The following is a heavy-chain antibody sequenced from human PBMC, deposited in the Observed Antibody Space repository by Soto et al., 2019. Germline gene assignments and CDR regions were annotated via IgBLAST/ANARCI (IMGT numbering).Heavy chain of an antibody. Sequence: QVQLLESGPGLVKPSQTLSLTCTVSGGSISSGGYYWSWIRQHPGKGMEWIGYIYYSGRTYYNPSLKSRVTISVATSKNQFSLKLSSVTAADTAVYYCARGPGIMAKIDYWGQGTLVTVSS. D-gene: IGHD3-16*01. CDR3: ARGPGIMAKIDY. J-gene: IGHJ4*02. CDR2: IYYSGRT. CDR1: GGSISSGGYY. V-gene: IGHV4-31*03.